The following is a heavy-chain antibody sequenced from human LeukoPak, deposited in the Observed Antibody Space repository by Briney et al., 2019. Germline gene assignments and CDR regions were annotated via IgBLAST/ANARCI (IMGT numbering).Heavy chain of an antibody. J-gene: IGHJ6*02. CDR1: GFTFSSYG. V-gene: IGHV3-33*08. CDR2: IWYDGSNK. D-gene: IGHD2-2*01. Sequence: GRSLRLSCAASGFTFSSYGMHWVRQAPGKGLEWVAVIWYDGSNKYYADSVKGRFTISRDNSKNTLYLQMNSLRAEDTAVYYCARDLANCSSTSCYYYYGMDVWGQGTTVTVSS. CDR3: ARDLANCSSTSCYYYYGMDV.